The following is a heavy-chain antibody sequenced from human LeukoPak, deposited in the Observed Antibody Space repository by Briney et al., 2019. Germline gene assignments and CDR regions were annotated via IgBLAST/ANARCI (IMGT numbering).Heavy chain of an antibody. CDR2: IWYDGSNK. CDR1: GFTFSIYA. V-gene: IGHV3-33*01. CDR3: ASPAVAGTGFDY. J-gene: IGHJ4*02. Sequence: PGGSLRLSCAASGFTFSIYAMHWVRQAPGKGLEWVAVIWYDGSNKYNADSVKGRFTISRDNSKNMMYLQMNSLRAEDTAVYYCASPAVAGTGFDYWGQGTLVTVSS. D-gene: IGHD6-19*01.